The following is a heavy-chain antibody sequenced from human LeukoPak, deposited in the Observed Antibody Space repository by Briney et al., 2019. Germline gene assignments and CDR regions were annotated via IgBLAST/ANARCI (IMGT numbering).Heavy chain of an antibody. CDR3: ARDRGMYSSFDY. V-gene: IGHV3-30*03. Sequence: AGTLTLSCTASGFTFSSYGMHWVRQAPGKGLEWVALVSYDGSNKYYADSVKGRFTISRENSKNTLYLQMNSLRAEDTAVYYCARDRGMYSSFDYWGQGTRVTVSS. D-gene: IGHD6-19*01. CDR2: VSYDGSNK. J-gene: IGHJ4*02. CDR1: GFTFSSYG.